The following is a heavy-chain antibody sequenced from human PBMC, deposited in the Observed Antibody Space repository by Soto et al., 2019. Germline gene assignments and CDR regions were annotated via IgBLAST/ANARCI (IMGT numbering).Heavy chain of an antibody. CDR2: ISGSGGST. J-gene: IGHJ4*02. V-gene: IGHV3-23*01. CDR1: GFTFSSYA. CDR3: APPTRARTDY. D-gene: IGHD1-26*01. Sequence: PGGSLRLSCAASGFTFSSYAMSWVRQAPGKGLEWVSAISGSGGSTYDADAVQGPFTISRANSKNTLYLHMNSVRDEDTDVYYCAPPTRARTDYWGQGTLVTVSS.